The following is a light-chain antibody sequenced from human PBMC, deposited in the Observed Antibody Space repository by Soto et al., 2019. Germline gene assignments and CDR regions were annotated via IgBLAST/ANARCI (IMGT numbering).Light chain of an antibody. CDR3: QQSYRSPYT. Sequence: IQMTQSPSSLSASVGDSVTVTCRASQSINIYLNWYQQKPGKAPTLLIYGASSLQSGFSSRFTGGGSRTDFTLTISSLQPEDFATYYCQQSYRSPYTFGQGTMLEIK. V-gene: IGKV1-39*01. J-gene: IGKJ2*01. CDR1: QSINIY. CDR2: GAS.